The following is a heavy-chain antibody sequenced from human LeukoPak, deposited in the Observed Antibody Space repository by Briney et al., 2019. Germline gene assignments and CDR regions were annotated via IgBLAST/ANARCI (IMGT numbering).Heavy chain of an antibody. CDR2: ISSSSSYI. D-gene: IGHD3-22*01. CDR1: GFTFSSYS. Sequence: GGSLRLSCAASGFTFSSYSMNWVRQAPGKGLEWVSSISSSSSYIYYADSVKGRFTISRDNAKNSLYLQMNSLRAEDTAVYYCAREEYYYDSSGYYYYYGMDVWGRGTTVTVSS. CDR3: AREEYYYDSSGYYYYYGMDV. V-gene: IGHV3-21*01. J-gene: IGHJ6*02.